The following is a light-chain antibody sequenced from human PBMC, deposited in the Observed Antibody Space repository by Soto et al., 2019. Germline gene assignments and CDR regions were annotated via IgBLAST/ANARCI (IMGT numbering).Light chain of an antibody. CDR3: QQRSNWPLPIT. V-gene: IGKV3-11*01. CDR2: DAS. Sequence: MAPSHSPDTLSLSSGERAASACGASQSVSSYLAWYQQKPGQAPRLLIYDASNRATGIPARFSGSGSGTDFTLTISSLEPEDFAGYYCQQRSNWPLPITFGEGTRL. J-gene: IGKJ5*01. CDR1: QSVSSY.